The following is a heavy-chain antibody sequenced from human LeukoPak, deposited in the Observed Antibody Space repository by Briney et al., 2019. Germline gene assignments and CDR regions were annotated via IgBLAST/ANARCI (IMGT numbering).Heavy chain of an antibody. D-gene: IGHD3-9*01. Sequence: SETLSLTCAVYGGSFSGYYWSWIRQPPGEGLEWIGEINHGGSTNYNPSLKSRVTISVDTSKNQFSLKLSSVTAADTAVYYCARRIRYFDWLLYPSPFDYWGQGTLVTVSS. CDR2: INHGGST. CDR1: GGSFSGYY. J-gene: IGHJ4*02. V-gene: IGHV4-34*01. CDR3: ARRIRYFDWLLYPSPFDY.